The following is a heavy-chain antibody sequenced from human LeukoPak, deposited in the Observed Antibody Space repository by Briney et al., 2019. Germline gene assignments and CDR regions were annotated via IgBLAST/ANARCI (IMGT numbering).Heavy chain of an antibody. CDR2: MNPNSGNT. J-gene: IGHJ1*01. D-gene: IGHD3-22*01. V-gene: IGHV1-8*01. CDR1: GYTFTSYD. CDR3: ARGLRDSSGREYFQH. Sequence: ASVKVSCKASGYTFTSYDISWVRQAAGQGLEWMGWMNPNSGNTGYAQKFRGRVTMTGNTSINTAYMELSSLRSEDTAVYYCARGLRDSSGREYFQHWGQGTLVTVSS.